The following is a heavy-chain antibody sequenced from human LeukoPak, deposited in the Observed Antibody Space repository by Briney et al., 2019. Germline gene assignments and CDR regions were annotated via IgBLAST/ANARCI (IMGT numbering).Heavy chain of an antibody. CDR2: INPNSGGT. CDR3: ARDDLNAEMTTIPDL. D-gene: IGHD5-24*01. J-gene: IGHJ3*01. V-gene: IGHV1-2*02. Sequence: ASVKVSCKASGYTFTDYYVHWVRQAPGQGLEWMGWINPNSGGTSFAQKFQGRVTTTRDTSITTAYMELSRLRSDDTAVYYCARDDLNAEMTTIPDLWGQGTMVTVSS. CDR1: GYTFTDYY.